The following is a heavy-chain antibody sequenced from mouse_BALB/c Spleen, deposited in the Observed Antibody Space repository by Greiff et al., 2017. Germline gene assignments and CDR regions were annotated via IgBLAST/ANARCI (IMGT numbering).Heavy chain of an antibody. J-gene: IGHJ2*01. CDR3: ARSDDYDGFDY. CDR2: INPGSGGT. CDR1: GYAFTNYL. Sequence: VQLQQSGAELVRPGTSVKVSSKASGYAFTNYLIEWVKQRPGQGLEWIGVINPGSGGTNYNEKFKGKATLTADKSSSTAYMQLSSLTSDDSAVYFCARSDDYDGFDYWGQGTTLTVSS. D-gene: IGHD2-4*01. V-gene: IGHV1-54*01.